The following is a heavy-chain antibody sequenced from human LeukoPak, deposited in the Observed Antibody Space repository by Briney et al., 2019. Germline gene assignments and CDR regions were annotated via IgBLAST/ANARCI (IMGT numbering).Heavy chain of an antibody. CDR2: INPSGGST. J-gene: IGHJ4*02. CDR1: GFTFNAYY. V-gene: IGHV1-46*02. D-gene: IGHD3-22*01. Sequence: ASVKVSCKASGFTFNAYYIHWVRQAPGQGLEWMGIINPSGGSTSYAQKFQGRVTMTRDMSTSTVYMELSSLRSEDTAVYYCARARDYYDSSGYYYFDYWGQGTLVTVSS. CDR3: ARARDYYDSSGYYYFDY.